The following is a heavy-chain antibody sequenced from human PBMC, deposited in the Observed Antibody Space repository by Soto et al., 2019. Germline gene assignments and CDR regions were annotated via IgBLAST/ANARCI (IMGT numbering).Heavy chain of an antibody. CDR3: ARVDIAVSEISTYHYYGMDV. CDR2: INTSGSTI. J-gene: IGHJ6*02. V-gene: IGHV3-11*01. CDR1: GFTFSDYY. Sequence: QVQLVESGGGLVTPGGTLRLSCAASGFTFSDYYMNWIRQAPGKGLECISYINTSGSTIYYADSVKGRFTISRANSKNSLCLQMISVRAEDSAVYYWARVDIAVSEISTYHYYGMDVWGQGTTVTVSS. D-gene: IGHD5-12*01.